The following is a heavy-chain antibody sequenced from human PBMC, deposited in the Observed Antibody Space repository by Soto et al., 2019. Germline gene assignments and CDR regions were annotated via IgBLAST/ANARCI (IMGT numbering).Heavy chain of an antibody. CDR3: ARTLIGYSYGPLDS. J-gene: IGHJ4*02. V-gene: IGHV4-59*08. CDR2: IFYIGTT. D-gene: IGHD5-18*01. CDR1: GGSVSKYY. Sequence: SETLSLNCTVSGGSVSKYYWNWLRQSPGKELEWIGKIFYIGTTKYNPSLQSRVAISVDTSKNQFSLKLGSVTAADTAVYYCARTLIGYSYGPLDSWSQGTLVTVSS.